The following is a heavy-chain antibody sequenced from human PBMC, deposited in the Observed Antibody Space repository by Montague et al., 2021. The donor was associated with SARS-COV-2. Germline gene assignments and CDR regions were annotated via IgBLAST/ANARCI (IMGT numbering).Heavy chain of an antibody. CDR1: GGSISSSSYY. CDR3: ARDLAGYYGSGSYGGMDV. V-gene: IGHV4-39*07. J-gene: IGHJ6*02. D-gene: IGHD3-10*01. Sequence: SETLSLTCTVSGGSISSSSYYWGWIRQPPGKGLEWIGSTYYSGSTHYNPSLKSRVTISVDTSKNQFSLKLSSVTAADTAVYYCARDLAGYYGSGSYGGMDVWGQGTTVTVSS. CDR2: TYYSGST.